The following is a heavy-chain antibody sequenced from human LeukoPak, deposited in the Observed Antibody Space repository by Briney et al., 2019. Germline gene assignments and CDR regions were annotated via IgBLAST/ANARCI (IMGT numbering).Heavy chain of an antibody. D-gene: IGHD7-27*01. CDR3: ARGFWGSSYFDY. CDR1: GRSFSGYY. Sequence: PSETLSLTCAVYGRSFSGYYWSWIRQPPGKGLEWIGEINHSGSTNYNPSLKSRVTISVDTSKNQFSLKLSSVTAADTAVYYCARGFWGSSYFDYWGQGTLVTVSS. J-gene: IGHJ4*02. CDR2: INHSGST. V-gene: IGHV4-34*01.